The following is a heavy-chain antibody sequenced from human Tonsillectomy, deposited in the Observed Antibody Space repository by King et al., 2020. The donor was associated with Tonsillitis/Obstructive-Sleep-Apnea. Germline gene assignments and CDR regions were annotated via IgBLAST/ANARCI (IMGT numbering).Heavy chain of an antibody. CDR2: MYWDDDK. Sequence: TLKESXPTLVKPTQTLTLTCTFSGFSLSTLGVGVGWIRQPPGKALEWLALMYWDDDKRYSPSLKSRLTITQATSRNQVVLTMTNTDPLDTATYYSSXXXHRRDXFDXXGQGTXGTVSS. CDR3: SXXXHRRDXFDX. CDR1: GFSLSTLGVG. V-gene: IGHV2-5*02. J-gene: IGHJ3*01.